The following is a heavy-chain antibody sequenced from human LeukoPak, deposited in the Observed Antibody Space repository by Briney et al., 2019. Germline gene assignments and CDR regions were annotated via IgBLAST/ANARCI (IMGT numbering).Heavy chain of an antibody. J-gene: IGHJ4*02. V-gene: IGHV3-15*01. CDR3: TTDSPVRYYDILTGYYTAYYFDY. D-gene: IGHD3-9*01. CDR1: GFTFSNAW. Sequence: KSGGSLRLSCAASGFTFSNAWMSWVRQAPGKGLEWVGRIKSKSDGGTTDYAAPVKGRFTISRDDSKNTLYLQMNSLKTEDIAVYYCTTDSPVRYYDILTGYYTAYYFDYWGQGTLVTVSS. CDR2: IKSKSDGGTT.